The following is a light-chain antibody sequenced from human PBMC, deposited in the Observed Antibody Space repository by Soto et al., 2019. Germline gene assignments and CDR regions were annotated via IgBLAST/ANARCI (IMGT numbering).Light chain of an antibody. CDR1: QSISSLY. Sequence: EVVLTQSPGTLSLSPGERVTVSCRASQSISSLYLAWYQQKPGQAPRLLIYATSNRATGIPDRVSGSGSGTDFIHTIARLEAEDFAVYYCQQYCDGNSPRYSFGQGTRLDIK. J-gene: IGKJ2*03. CDR3: QQYCDGNSPRYS. CDR2: ATS. V-gene: IGKV3-20*01.